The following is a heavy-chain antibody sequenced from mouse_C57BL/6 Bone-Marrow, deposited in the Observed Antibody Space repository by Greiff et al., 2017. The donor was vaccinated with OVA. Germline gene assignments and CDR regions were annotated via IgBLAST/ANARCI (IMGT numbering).Heavy chain of an antibody. D-gene: IGHD1-1*01. CDR1: GFSFNTYA. Sequence: EVKLVESGGGLVQPKGSLKLSCAASGFSFNTYAMNWVRQAPGKGLEWVARIRSKSNNYATYYADSVKDRFTISRDDSESMLYLQMNNLKTEDTAMYDCVRGGSNFWYLDVWGTGTTVTVSS. J-gene: IGHJ1*03. CDR2: IRSKSNNYAT. V-gene: IGHV10-1*01. CDR3: VRGGSNFWYLDV.